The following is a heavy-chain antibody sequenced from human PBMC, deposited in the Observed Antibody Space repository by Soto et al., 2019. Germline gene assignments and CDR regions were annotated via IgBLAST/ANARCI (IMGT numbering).Heavy chain of an antibody. Sequence: PGGSLRLSCAASGFTFASFGMHWVRQAPGEGLERVAIISNNGDYESYADSVKGRFTISRDNSNSTLSLQLNSLRTEDTAMYYCAKVFAGSYSNFFDFWGPGTPVTVSS. CDR1: GFTFASFG. V-gene: IGHV3-30*18. D-gene: IGHD4-4*01. CDR2: ISNNGDYE. CDR3: AKVFAGSYSNFFDF. J-gene: IGHJ4*02.